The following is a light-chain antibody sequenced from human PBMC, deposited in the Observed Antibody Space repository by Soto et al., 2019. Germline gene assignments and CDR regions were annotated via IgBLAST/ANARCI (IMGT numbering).Light chain of an antibody. CDR1: SSNIGRYT. Sequence: QAVVTQPPSASGTPGQRVTVSCSGGSSNIGRYTVNWYQQLPGTAPKVLLYNDNQRPSGVPDRFSGSKSGTTASLAISGLQSEDEADYYCASWDDSLNARVFGGGTKLTVL. CDR2: NDN. J-gene: IGLJ3*02. V-gene: IGLV1-44*01. CDR3: ASWDDSLNARV.